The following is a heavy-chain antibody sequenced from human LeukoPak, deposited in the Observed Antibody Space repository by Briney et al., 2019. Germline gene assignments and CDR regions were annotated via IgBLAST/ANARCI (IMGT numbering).Heavy chain of an antibody. D-gene: IGHD6-19*01. V-gene: IGHV3-48*03. CDR3: ARESDSSGWYDY. Sequence: GGSLRLSCAASGFIFSRYEMNWVRQAPGKGLEWVSFISNNGDTITYVDSVKGRFTISRDNSKNSLYLQMSSLRSEDTALYFCARESDSSGWYDYWGQGTLVTVSS. CDR1: GFIFSRYE. CDR2: ISNNGDTI. J-gene: IGHJ4*02.